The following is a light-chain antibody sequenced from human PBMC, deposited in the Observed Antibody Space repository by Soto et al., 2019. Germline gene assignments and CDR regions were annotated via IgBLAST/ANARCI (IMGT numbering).Light chain of an antibody. V-gene: IGKV3-11*01. CDR1: QNVARNY. CDR3: QQRSNWL. J-gene: IGKJ4*01. Sequence: ENVLTPSPGTLSLSPVESATLSCRASQNVARNYLAWFQQRPGQSPRLLIYDASNRATGIPARFSGSGSGTDFTLTISSLEPEDFAVYYCQQRSNWLFGGGTKVDIK. CDR2: DAS.